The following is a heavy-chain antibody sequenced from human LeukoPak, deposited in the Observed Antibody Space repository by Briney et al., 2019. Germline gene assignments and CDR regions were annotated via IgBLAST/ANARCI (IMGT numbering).Heavy chain of an antibody. CDR3: AKAKWIQLWFIDY. Sequence: GRSLRLSCAASGFTFSSYGMHWVRQAPGKGLEWVSAISGSGGSTYYADSVKGRFTISRDNSKNTLYLQMNSLRAEDTAVYYCAKAKWIQLWFIDYWGQGTLVTVSS. CDR1: GFTFSSYG. J-gene: IGHJ4*02. V-gene: IGHV3-23*01. CDR2: ISGSGGST. D-gene: IGHD5-18*01.